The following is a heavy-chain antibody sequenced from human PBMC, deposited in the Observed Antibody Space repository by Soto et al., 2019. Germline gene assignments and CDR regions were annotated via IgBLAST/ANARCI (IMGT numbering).Heavy chain of an antibody. CDR3: AHSPWGAAPDY. V-gene: IGHV2-5*01. CDR1: GFSVGARGVG. J-gene: IGHJ4*02. D-gene: IGHD3-16*01. Sequence: SGFSVGARGVGVGWIRQPPGKALEWLAIIYWNDDKLYRPSLPSRLTITKDTSKNQVVLTMTNMDPVDTATYYCAHSPWGAAPDYWGQGTPVTVSS. CDR2: IYWNDDK.